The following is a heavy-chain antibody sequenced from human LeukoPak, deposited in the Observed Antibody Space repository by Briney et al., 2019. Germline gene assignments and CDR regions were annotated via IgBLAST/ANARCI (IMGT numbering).Heavy chain of an antibody. CDR1: GGPFSGYY. J-gene: IGHJ3*02. V-gene: IGHV4-34*01. D-gene: IGHD6-19*01. CDR3: ARSSKTLWLSPGDGFDI. Sequence: KPSETLSLTCAVYGGPFSGYYWSWIRQPPGKGLEWIGEINHSGSTNYNPSLRSRVTISVDTSKNQFSLKFTSMTAADTAVYYCARSSKTLWLSPGDGFDIWGRGTLVTVSS. CDR2: INHSGST.